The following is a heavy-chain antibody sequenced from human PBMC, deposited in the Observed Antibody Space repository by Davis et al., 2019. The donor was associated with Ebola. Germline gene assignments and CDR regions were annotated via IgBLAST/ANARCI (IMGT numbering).Heavy chain of an antibody. CDR2: VILKSGAT. D-gene: IGHD4-11*01. J-gene: IGHJ4*02. CDR3: ARGHNYAHEY. CDR1: GYIFTDYT. Sequence: ASVKVSCKASGYIFTDYTIHWLRQAPGQGLEWLGRVILKSGATNYAQKFQGRVTMTRDTSISTVYMELSSLRYDDTADYYCARGHNYAHEYWGQGTLVTVSS. V-gene: IGHV1-2*06.